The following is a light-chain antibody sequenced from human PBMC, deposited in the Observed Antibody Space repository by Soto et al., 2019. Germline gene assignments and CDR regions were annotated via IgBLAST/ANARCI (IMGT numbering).Light chain of an antibody. Sequence: DIQMTQSPSTLSASVGDRVTITCRASQSISSRLAWYQQKPGKAPKLLIYNASSLATGVPSRFSGSGSGTEFTLTISILQPDDFATYYCQHYSGYPWTFGQGTKVEIK. CDR3: QHYSGYPWT. J-gene: IGKJ1*01. CDR1: QSISSR. V-gene: IGKV1-5*03. CDR2: NAS.